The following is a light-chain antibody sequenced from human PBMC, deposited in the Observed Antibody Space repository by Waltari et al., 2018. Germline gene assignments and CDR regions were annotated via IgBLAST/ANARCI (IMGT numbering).Light chain of an antibody. J-gene: IGLJ3*02. CDR2: DND. CDR3: GTWNIGLSLWV. Sequence: QSVFPHPPSVSAAPGQKVTISCSGSFTNLGNGNISWYQQAPAAAPKLLIYDNDKRPSGTPDRFSASNSGTSATLGITGVQTGDEADYYCGTWNIGLSLWVFGGGTRL. V-gene: IGLV1-51*01. CDR1: FTNLGNGN.